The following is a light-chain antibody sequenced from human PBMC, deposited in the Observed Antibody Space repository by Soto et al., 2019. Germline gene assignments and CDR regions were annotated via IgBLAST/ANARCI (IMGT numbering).Light chain of an antibody. J-gene: IGLJ1*01. V-gene: IGLV1-44*01. CDR3: AAWDGSLNGYV. CDR1: SSNIGSNT. Sequence: SVLPQPPSASGTPGQRVTISCSGSSSNIGSNTVNWYQQLPGTAPKLLIYSNNQRPSGVPDRFSGSKSGTSASLAISGLQSEDEADYCSAAWDGSLNGYVFGNGTKVTV. CDR2: SNN.